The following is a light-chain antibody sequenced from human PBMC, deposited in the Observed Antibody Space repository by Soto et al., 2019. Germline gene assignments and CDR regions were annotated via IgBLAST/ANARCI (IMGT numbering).Light chain of an antibody. CDR2: GAS. Sequence: EIVMTQSPATLSVSPGERATLSCRASQSVSSNLAWYQQQPGQAPRLLIYGASTRATGIPARFSGSGSGTEFPLTISSLQSEDFAVYYCQQYHNWPLWTFGQGTKVEIK. CDR1: QSVSSN. V-gene: IGKV3-15*01. J-gene: IGKJ1*01. CDR3: QQYHNWPLWT.